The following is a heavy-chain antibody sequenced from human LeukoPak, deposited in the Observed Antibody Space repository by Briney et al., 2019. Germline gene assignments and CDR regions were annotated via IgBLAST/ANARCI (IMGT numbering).Heavy chain of an antibody. D-gene: IGHD2-21*01. CDR2: IYYSGSN. J-gene: IGHJ4*02. Sequence: SETLSLTCTVSGGSISSSSYYWGWIRQPPGKGLEWIGSIYYSGSNYYNPSLKSRVTISIDTSRNQFSLKVSSVTAADTAVYYCARANSGLDYWGQGAQVTVSS. CDR1: GGSISSSSYY. V-gene: IGHV4-39*07. CDR3: ARANSGLDY.